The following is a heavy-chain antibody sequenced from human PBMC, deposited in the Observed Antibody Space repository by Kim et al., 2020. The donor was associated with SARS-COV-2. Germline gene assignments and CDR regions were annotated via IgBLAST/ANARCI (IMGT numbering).Heavy chain of an antibody. CDR2: ISYDGSNK. V-gene: IGHV3-30*18. CDR1: GFTFSSYG. CDR3: AKDRYSSGWYFFDY. D-gene: IGHD6-19*01. J-gene: IGHJ4*02. Sequence: GGSLRLSCAASGFTFSSYGMHWVRQAPGKGLEWVAVISYDGSNKYYADSVKGRFTISRDNSKNTLYLQMNSLGAEDTAVYYCAKDRYSSGWYFFDYWGQGNLVTVTS.